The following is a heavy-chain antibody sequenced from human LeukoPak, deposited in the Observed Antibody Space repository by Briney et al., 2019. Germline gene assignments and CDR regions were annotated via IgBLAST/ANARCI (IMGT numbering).Heavy chain of an antibody. CDR3: ARQGGLGNYATGSWFDP. CDR2: IWYEGTNK. D-gene: IGHD1-7*01. Sequence: GGSLRLSCAASGFTFSSYAMSWVRQAPGKGLEWVAVIWYEGTNKYYADSVKGRFTISRDNSKNTLYLQMDSLRAEDTAMYYCARQGGLGNYATGSWFDPWGQGTLVTVSS. J-gene: IGHJ5*02. V-gene: IGHV3-33*08. CDR1: GFTFSSYA.